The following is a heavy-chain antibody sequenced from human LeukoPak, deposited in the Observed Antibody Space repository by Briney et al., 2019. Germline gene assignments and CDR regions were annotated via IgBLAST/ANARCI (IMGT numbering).Heavy chain of an antibody. CDR3: AKDNRRHYTSGPNPDSLH. CDR2: ISWNSGSI. V-gene: IGHV3-9*01. J-gene: IGHJ4*02. Sequence: TGRSLRLSCAGSGFIFNSYAMHWVRQPPGKGLEWVSGISWNSGSIDYADSVKGRFTISRDNAKNSLYLQMNSLRVEDTAFYYCAKDNRRHYTSGPNPDSLHWGQGALVTVSS. CDR1: GFIFNSYA. D-gene: IGHD6-19*01.